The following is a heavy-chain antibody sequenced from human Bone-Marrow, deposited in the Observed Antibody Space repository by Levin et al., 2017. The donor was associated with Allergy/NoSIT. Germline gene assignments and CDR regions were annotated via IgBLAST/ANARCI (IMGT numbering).Heavy chain of an antibody. Sequence: GGSLRLSCAASGFTFSSYAMSWVRQAPGKGLEWVSAISGSGGSTYYADSVKGRFTISRDNSKNTLYLQMNSLRAEDTAVYYCAKDRTYYYDSTSSMGAFDIWGQGTMVTVSS. CDR2: ISGSGGST. J-gene: IGHJ3*02. CDR3: AKDRTYYYDSTSSMGAFDI. V-gene: IGHV3-23*01. CDR1: GFTFSSYA. D-gene: IGHD3-22*01.